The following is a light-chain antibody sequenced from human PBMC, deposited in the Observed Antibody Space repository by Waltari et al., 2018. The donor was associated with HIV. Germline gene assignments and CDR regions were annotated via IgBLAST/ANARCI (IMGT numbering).Light chain of an antibody. Sequence: QSALTQPASVSGSPGQSITISCTGTSTDVGHYDYVSWYRQHPGKAPKLIIYEVSNRPSGVSNLFSGAKSVNTASLTISGLQAEDEADYYCSAYTTRSTVIFGGGTKLTVL. CDR3: SAYTTRSTVI. CDR2: EVS. J-gene: IGLJ2*01. CDR1: STDVGHYDY. V-gene: IGLV2-14*01.